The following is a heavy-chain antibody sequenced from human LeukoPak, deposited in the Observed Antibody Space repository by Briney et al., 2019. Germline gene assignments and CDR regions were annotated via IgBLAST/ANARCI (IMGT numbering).Heavy chain of an antibody. D-gene: IGHD4-23*01. Sequence: SETLSLTCTVSGDSISSYYWSWIRQPPGKGLEWIGYIYYIGNTNYNPSLKSRVTISVDTSKNQFSLKPSSVTAADTAVYYCARDHTNSVGYFDYWGQGTLVTVSS. CDR2: IYYIGNT. CDR3: ARDHTNSVGYFDY. V-gene: IGHV4-59*01. CDR1: GDSISSYY. J-gene: IGHJ4*02.